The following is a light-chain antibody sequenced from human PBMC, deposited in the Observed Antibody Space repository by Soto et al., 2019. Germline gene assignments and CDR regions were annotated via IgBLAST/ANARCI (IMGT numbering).Light chain of an antibody. J-gene: IGKJ1*01. CDR3: QHYNSYSEA. V-gene: IGKV1-5*03. Sequence: DIQMTQSPSTLSASVGDRVTITCRASQSISSWLAWYQQKPGKAPKLLIYKASTLESGVPSNFSGSGSGTEFTLTISSLQPDDFATYYCQHYNSYSEAFGQGTKWIS. CDR2: KAS. CDR1: QSISSW.